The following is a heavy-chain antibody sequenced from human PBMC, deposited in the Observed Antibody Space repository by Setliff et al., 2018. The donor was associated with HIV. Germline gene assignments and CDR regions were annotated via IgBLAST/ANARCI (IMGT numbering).Heavy chain of an antibody. CDR3: ARRSGYAEDY. CDR2: INHSGST. Sequence: SETLSLTCTVSGYSISSGYYWGWIRQPPGKGLEWIGEINHSGSTNYNPSLKSRVTISVDTSKNQFSLKLSSVTAADTAVYYCARRSGYAEDYWGQGTLVTAPQ. V-gene: IGHV4-38-2*02. CDR1: GYSISSGYY. J-gene: IGHJ4*02. D-gene: IGHD5-12*01.